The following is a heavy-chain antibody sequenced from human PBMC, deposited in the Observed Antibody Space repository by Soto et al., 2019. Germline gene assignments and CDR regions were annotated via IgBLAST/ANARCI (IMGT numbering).Heavy chain of an antibody. CDR3: ARVAELRYYDSSVPAIDD. V-gene: IGHV4-59*01. CDR2: IYYSGST. CDR1: GGSFSGYY. Sequence: SETLSLTCAVYGGSFSGYYWSWIRQPPGKGLEWIGYIYYSGSTNYNPSLKSRVTISVDTSKNQFSLKLSSVTAADTAVYYCARVAELRYYDSSVPAIDDWGQGTLVPVDS. D-gene: IGHD3-22*01. J-gene: IGHJ4*02.